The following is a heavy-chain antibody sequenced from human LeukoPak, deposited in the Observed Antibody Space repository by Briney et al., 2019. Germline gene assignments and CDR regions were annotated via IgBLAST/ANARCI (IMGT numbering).Heavy chain of an antibody. Sequence: PGGSLRLSCAASGFTFSSYSMNWVRQAPGKGLEWVSSIGSSSSYIYYADSVKGRFTISRDNAKNSLYLQMNSLRAEDTAVYYCARVSYDSWGYYFDYWGQGTLVTVSS. J-gene: IGHJ4*02. CDR2: IGSSSSYI. D-gene: IGHD3-22*01. V-gene: IGHV3-21*01. CDR1: GFTFSSYS. CDR3: ARVSYDSWGYYFDY.